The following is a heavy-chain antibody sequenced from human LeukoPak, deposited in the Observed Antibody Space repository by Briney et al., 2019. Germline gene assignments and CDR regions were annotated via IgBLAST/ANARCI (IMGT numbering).Heavy chain of an antibody. D-gene: IGHD2-2*01. CDR1: GGSFSGYY. CDR2: INHSGST. CDR3: ARGGYQLVLWDYFDY. Sequence: PSETLSLTCAVYGGSFSGYYWSWIRQPPGKGLEWIGEINHSGSTNYNPSLKSRVTISVDTSKNQFSLKLSSVTAADTAVYYCARGGYQLVLWDYFDYWGQGTLVTVSS. V-gene: IGHV4-34*01. J-gene: IGHJ4*02.